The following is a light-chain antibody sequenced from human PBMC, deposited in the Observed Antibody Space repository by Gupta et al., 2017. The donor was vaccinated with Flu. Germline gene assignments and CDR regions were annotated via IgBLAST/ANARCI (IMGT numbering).Light chain of an antibody. CDR3: QQYGSSPLYT. CDR2: GAS. V-gene: IGKV3-20*01. CDR1: QSVSSSY. J-gene: IGKJ2*01. Sequence: EIVLTQSPGTLSLSPGERATLSCRASQSVSSSYLAWYQQKPGQAPRLLIYGASSRATGIPARFSGSGSGTDFTLTISRLEPEDFAEYYCQQYGSSPLYTFGQGTKLEIK.